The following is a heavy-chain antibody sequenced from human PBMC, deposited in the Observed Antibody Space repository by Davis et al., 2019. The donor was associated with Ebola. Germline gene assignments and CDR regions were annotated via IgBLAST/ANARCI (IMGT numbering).Heavy chain of an antibody. CDR2: ISSSSSYI. D-gene: IGHD3-3*01. CDR1: GFTFSSYS. J-gene: IGHJ4*02. CDR3: AKELAYYDFWSGYPTGGYFDY. Sequence: GESLKISCAASGFTFSSYSMNWVRQAPGKGLEWVSSISSSSSYIYYADSVKGRFTISRDNAKNSLYLQMNSLRAEDTAVYYCAKELAYYDFWSGYPTGGYFDYWGQGTLVTVSS. V-gene: IGHV3-21*04.